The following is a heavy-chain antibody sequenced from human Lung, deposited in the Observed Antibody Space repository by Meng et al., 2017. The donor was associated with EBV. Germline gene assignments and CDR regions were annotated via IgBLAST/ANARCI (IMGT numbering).Heavy chain of an antibody. Sequence: QLPESGPGLVKPSQTLSLPGTASGGSISSGGYYWSWIRQHPGKGLEWIGYIYYSGSTYYNPSLKSLVTISVDTSKNQFSLKLSSVTAADTAVYYCARVVAGRYNWFDPWGQGTLVTVSS. CDR2: IYYSGST. J-gene: IGHJ5*02. CDR1: GGSISSGGYY. V-gene: IGHV4-31*01. D-gene: IGHD6-6*01. CDR3: ARVVAGRYNWFDP.